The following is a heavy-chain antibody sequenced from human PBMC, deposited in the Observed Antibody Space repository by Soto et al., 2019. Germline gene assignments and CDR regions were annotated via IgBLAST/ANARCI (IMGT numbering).Heavy chain of an antibody. Sequence: QEQLVQSGAEVKKPGASVKVSCKTSGYTFTDYDINWVRQATGQGLEWLGWMNPNSGETGYAQKFQGRVTMTRSASLSTASLELSSLRSEDTAVYYCARVAVAARPRWYNWFDPWGQGTLVTVSS. V-gene: IGHV1-8*01. J-gene: IGHJ5*02. CDR1: GYTFTDYD. CDR3: ARVAVAARPRWYNWFDP. D-gene: IGHD2-15*01. CDR2: MNPNSGET.